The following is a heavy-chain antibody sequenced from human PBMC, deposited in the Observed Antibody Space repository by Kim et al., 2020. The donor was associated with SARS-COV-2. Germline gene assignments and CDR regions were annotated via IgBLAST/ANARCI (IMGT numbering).Heavy chain of an antibody. D-gene: IGHD5-18*01. CDR2: IYYSGST. Sequence: SETLSLTCAVSGYSISTSNWWGWIRQPPGKGLEWIVYIYYSGSTYYNPSLKSRVTMSVDTSNNHFFLKLSSVTAVDTDVYYCARNRPPGWILYYYYDYEMDVWGQGTTVTLSS. V-gene: IGHV4-28*01. J-gene: IGHJ6*02. CDR1: GYSISTSNW. CDR3: ARNRPPGWILYYYYDYEMDV.